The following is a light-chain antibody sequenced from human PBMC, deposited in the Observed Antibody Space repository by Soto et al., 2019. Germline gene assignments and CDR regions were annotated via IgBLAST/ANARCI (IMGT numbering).Light chain of an antibody. V-gene: IGKV3-11*01. CDR3: QQRSNWLT. J-gene: IGKJ4*01. CDR1: QRISSSTY. CDR2: DAS. Sequence: EIVLTQSPGTLSLSPGERATLSCRASQRISSSTYLAWYQQKPGQAPRLLIYDASNRATGIPARFSGSGSGTDFTLTISSLEPEDFAVYYCQQRSNWLTFGGGTKVDIK.